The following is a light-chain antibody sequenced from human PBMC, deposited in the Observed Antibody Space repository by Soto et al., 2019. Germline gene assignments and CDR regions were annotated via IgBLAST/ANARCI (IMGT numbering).Light chain of an antibody. Sequence: QTVVTQEPSVTVSPGGTVTLTCASSTGAVTTGYYANWFQQKPGQAPRPLIYSTNNKWSWTPARFSGSLLGGKAVLTLSGVQPEDEAEYYCLLYYGGAPRYVFGTGTKVTVL. CDR2: STN. J-gene: IGLJ1*01. CDR3: LLYYGGAPRYV. V-gene: IGLV7-43*01. CDR1: TGAVTTGYY.